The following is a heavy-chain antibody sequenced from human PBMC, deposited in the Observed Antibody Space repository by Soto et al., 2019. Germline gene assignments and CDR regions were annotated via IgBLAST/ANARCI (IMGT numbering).Heavy chain of an antibody. CDR3: ARGRSMDV. V-gene: IGHV4-34*01. J-gene: IGHJ6*02. CDR1: GGSFTAYH. CDR2: IDHSGFA. Sequence: QVQLQQWGAGLLKPSETLSLTCGLYGGSFTAYHWSWIRQPPGKGLEWIGEIDHSGFANYNPSLKSRVTISIDTSISQFSLKVNSATAADTAVYYCARGRSMDVWGQGTTVTVSS.